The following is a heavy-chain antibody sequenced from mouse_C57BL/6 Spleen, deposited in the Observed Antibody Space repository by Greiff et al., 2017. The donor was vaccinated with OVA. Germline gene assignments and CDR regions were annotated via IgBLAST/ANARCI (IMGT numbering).Heavy chain of an antibody. J-gene: IGHJ3*01. Sequence: VQLVESGPELVKPGASVKISCKASGYAFSSSWMNWVKQRPGKGLEWIGRIYPGDGDTNYNGKFKGKATLTADKSSSTAYMQLSSLTSEDSAVYFCANYDPAWFAYWGQGTLVTVSA. CDR3: ANYDPAWFAY. CDR2: IYPGDGDT. CDR1: GYAFSSSW. D-gene: IGHD2-3*01. V-gene: IGHV1-82*01.